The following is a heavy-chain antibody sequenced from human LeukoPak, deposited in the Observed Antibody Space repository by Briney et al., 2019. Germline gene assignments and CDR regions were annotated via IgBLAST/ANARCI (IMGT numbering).Heavy chain of an antibody. CDR2: IFTSGTT. J-gene: IGHJ6*02. D-gene: IGHD1-1*01. CDR3: ARGYEGYYYYYGLDV. CDR1: GGSVRSYS. Sequence: SETLSLTCTVSGGSVRSYSWSWIRQPAGQGLEWIGRIFTSGTTNYNPSLKCRVTMSVDTSKNQFSLNLSSMTAADTALYYCARGYEGYYYYYGLDVWGQGTTVTVSS. V-gene: IGHV4-4*07.